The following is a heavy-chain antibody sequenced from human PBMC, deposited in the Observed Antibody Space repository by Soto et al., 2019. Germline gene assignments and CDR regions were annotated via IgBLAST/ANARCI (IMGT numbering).Heavy chain of an antibody. CDR3: ARFPRTPYCSSTSCYGGTYYFDY. D-gene: IGHD2-2*01. CDR1: GGSFSGYY. V-gene: IGHV4-34*01. Sequence: SETLSLTCAVYGGSFSGYYWSWIRQPPGKGLEWIGEINHSGSTNYNPSLKSRVTISVDTSKNQFSLKLSSVTAADTAVYYCARFPRTPYCSSTSCYGGTYYFDYWGQGTLVTVSS. CDR2: INHSGST. J-gene: IGHJ4*02.